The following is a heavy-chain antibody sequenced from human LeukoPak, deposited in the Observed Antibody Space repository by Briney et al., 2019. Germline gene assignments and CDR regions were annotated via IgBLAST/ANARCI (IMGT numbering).Heavy chain of an antibody. V-gene: IGHV3-21*01. CDR3: ARAEGSSWYRPLYYFDY. D-gene: IGHD6-13*01. J-gene: IGHJ4*02. CDR2: ISTASDYI. CDR1: GFTFSTYN. Sequence: PGGSLRLSCAASGFTFSTYNMNWVRQAPGKGLEWVSSISTASDYIYYADSVKGRFTISRDNAKNSLYLQMNSLRAEDTAVYYCARAEGSSWYRPLYYFDYWGQGTLVTVSS.